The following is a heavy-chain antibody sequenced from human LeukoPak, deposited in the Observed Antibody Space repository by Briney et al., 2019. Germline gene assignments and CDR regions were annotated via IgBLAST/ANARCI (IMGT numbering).Heavy chain of an antibody. CDR3: AKRVLRFLEWSFDY. CDR1: GFTFSSYA. D-gene: IGHD3-3*01. V-gene: IGHV3-23*01. CDR2: ISGSGGST. J-gene: IGHJ4*02. Sequence: GGSLRLSCAASGFTFSSYAMSWVRQAPGKGLEWVSAISGSGGSTYYADSVKSRFTISRDNSKNTLYLQMNSLRADDTAVYYCAKRVLRFLEWSFDYWGQGTLVTVSS.